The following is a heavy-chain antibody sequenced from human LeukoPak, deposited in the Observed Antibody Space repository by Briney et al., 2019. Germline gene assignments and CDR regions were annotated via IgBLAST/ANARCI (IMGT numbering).Heavy chain of an antibody. V-gene: IGHV4-38-2*02. D-gene: IGHD3-22*01. CDR2: IYHTGST. Sequence: SETLSLTCTVSGHSIINSFYWGWIRQPPGEGLEWIGSIYHTGSTYYNPSLKSRATISVDTSKNHFSLKLKSVTAADTAVYYCARAVDSSGFSSFQYWGQGTLVTVSS. CDR1: GHSIINSFY. J-gene: IGHJ1*01. CDR3: ARAVDSSGFSSFQY.